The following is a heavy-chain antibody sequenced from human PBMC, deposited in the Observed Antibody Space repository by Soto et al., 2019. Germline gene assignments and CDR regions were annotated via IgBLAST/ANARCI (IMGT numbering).Heavy chain of an antibody. V-gene: IGHV3-73*02. Sequence: EVQLVESGGGLVQPGGSLKLSCAASGFTFSDSAMHWVRQASGKGLEWVGRIRSKVNSYATTYAASVKGRFTISRDDSKNTAYLQMNRLKTEDTAVYYCTRTGIAAAGDSPWGQGTLVTVSS. J-gene: IGHJ1*01. CDR1: GFTFSDSA. D-gene: IGHD6-13*01. CDR2: IRSKVNSYAT. CDR3: TRTGIAAAGDSP.